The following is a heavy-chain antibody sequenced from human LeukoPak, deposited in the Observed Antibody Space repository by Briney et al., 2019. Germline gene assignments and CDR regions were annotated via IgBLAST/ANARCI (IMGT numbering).Heavy chain of an antibody. CDR1: GGSISSSNW. CDR3: AQVRSLITRAFDY. V-gene: IGHV4-4*02. CDR2: IYHSGST. D-gene: IGHD3-22*01. Sequence: PSGTLSLTCAVSGGSISSSNWWSWVRQPPGKGLEWIGEIYHSGSTNYNPSLKSRVTISEDKSKNQFSLKLSSVTAADTAVYYCAQVRSLITRAFDYWGQGTLVTVSS. J-gene: IGHJ4*02.